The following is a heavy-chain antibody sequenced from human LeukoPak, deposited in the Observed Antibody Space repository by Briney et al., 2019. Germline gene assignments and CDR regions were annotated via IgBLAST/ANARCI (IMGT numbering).Heavy chain of an antibody. CDR3: AKDKAFGGVMGYYFDY. CDR1: GFTFSSYG. D-gene: IGHD3-16*01. Sequence: GGSLRLSCAASGFTFSSYGMNWVRQAPGKGLGWVSAFSGSGGSTYYADSVKGRFTISRDNSKNTLYLQMNSLRAEDTAVYYCAKDKAFGGVMGYYFDYWGQGTLVTVSS. J-gene: IGHJ4*02. V-gene: IGHV3-23*01. CDR2: FSGSGGST.